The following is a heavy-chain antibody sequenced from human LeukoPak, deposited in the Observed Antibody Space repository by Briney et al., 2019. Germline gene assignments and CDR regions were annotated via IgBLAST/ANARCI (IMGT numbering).Heavy chain of an antibody. D-gene: IGHD6-19*01. CDR1: GYTVTELS. V-gene: IGHV1-24*01. CDR3: ASEGTAVAGTREWAPTPLGRYYGMDV. Sequence: GASVKVSCKVSGYTVTELSMHWVRQAPGKGLEWMGGFDPEDGETIYAQKFQGRVTMTEDTSTDTAYMELSSLRSEDTAVYYCASEGTAVAGTREWAPTPLGRYYGMDVWGQGTTVTVSS. J-gene: IGHJ6*02. CDR2: FDPEDGET.